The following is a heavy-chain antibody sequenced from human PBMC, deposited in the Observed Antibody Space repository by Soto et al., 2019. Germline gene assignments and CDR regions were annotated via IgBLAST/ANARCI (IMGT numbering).Heavy chain of an antibody. CDR2: IFDSESN. Sequence: SETLSLTCIVSGGCVNDDCYSWNWMAQPPGKGWEGSVYIFDSESNYYNRSLRNRITIAVYRSKNQLSLPPASVTAADAPIYECARERRYGSDGSCSGGTDVWGPGTTVTVSS. J-gene: IGHJ6*02. CDR1: GGCVNDDCYS. V-gene: IGHV4-30-2*01. CDR3: ARERRYGSDGSCSGGTDV. D-gene: IGHD2-15*01.